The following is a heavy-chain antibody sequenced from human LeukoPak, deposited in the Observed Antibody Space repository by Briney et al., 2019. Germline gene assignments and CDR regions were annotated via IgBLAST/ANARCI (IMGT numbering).Heavy chain of an antibody. J-gene: IGHJ6*03. CDR2: IGTAGDT. Sequence: GGSLRLSCAASGFTFSSYDTHWVRQATGKGLEWVSAIGTAGDTYYPGSVKGRFTISRENAKNSLYLQMNSLRAGDTAVYYCARETRIAAAGTAAVRYYYYYMDVWGKGTTVTVSS. V-gene: IGHV3-13*01. CDR1: GFTFSSYD. D-gene: IGHD6-13*01. CDR3: ARETRIAAAGTAAVRYYYYYMDV.